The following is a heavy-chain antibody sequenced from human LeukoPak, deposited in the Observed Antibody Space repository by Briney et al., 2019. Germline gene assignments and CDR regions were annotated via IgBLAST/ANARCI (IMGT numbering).Heavy chain of an antibody. Sequence: GGSLRLSCAASGFTFSSYAMHWVRQAPGKGLEWVAVISYDGSNKYYADSVKGRFTISRDNAKTSLYLEMNSLRVEDTAFYYCARGPMGAFDFDQWGQGTLVTVSS. D-gene: IGHD1-26*01. J-gene: IGHJ4*02. CDR1: GFTFSSYA. CDR3: ARGPMGAFDFDQ. CDR2: ISYDGSNK. V-gene: IGHV3-30-3*01.